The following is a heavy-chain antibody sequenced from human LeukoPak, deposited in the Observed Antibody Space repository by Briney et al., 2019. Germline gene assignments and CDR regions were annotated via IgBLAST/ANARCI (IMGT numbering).Heavy chain of an antibody. CDR3: ARRSWHGDFDS. CDR1: GYTFTSYY. V-gene: IGHV1-46*01. J-gene: IGHJ4*02. D-gene: IGHD6-13*01. Sequence: ASVKVSCKASGYTFTSYYMHWVRQAPGQGLEWMGIINPSGGSTSYAQKFQGRVTMTRDMSTSTVYMELSSLRSEDTAVYYCARRSWHGDFDSWGQGTLVTVSS. CDR2: INPSGGST.